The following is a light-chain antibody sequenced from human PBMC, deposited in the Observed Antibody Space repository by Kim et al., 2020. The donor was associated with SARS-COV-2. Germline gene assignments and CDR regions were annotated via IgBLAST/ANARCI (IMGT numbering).Light chain of an antibody. Sequence: ASVGDRVTITCQATQVIRKFLNWYQQRPAKAPQLLIYDVSNLQTGVPSRFSGSGYGTEFTLTISSLQPEDFATYYCQQNDAFPITFGQGTRLEIK. CDR3: QQNDAFPIT. CDR2: DVS. J-gene: IGKJ5*01. V-gene: IGKV1-33*01. CDR1: QVIRKF.